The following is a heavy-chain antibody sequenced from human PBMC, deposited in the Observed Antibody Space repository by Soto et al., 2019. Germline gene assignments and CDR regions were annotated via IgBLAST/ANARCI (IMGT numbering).Heavy chain of an antibody. D-gene: IGHD3-10*01. CDR2: ISAYNDYT. CDR3: AREGYYSGSGSYSPPRYYGMDV. Sequence: QVQLVQSGAEVKKPGSSVKVSCKASGYTFISYGISWVRQAPGQGLEWMGWISAYNDYTNYAQKRQGRVTMTTATSTRIAYRELRSLRSDDTAVYYCAREGYYSGSGSYSPPRYYGMDVWGQGTTVTVSS. J-gene: IGHJ6*02. V-gene: IGHV1-18*01. CDR1: GYTFISYG.